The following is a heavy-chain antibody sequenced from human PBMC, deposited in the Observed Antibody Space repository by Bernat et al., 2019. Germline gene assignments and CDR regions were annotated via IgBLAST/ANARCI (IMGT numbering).Heavy chain of an antibody. J-gene: IGHJ6*02. V-gene: IGHV3-33*01. Sequence: QVQLVESGGGVVQPGRSLRLSCAASGFTFSSYGMHWVRQAPGQGLEWVAVIWFDGSNQYYADSVKGRFTISRDNSKNTLYLQMNSLRAEDTAVYYCARDPVDYCSSTSCYTRQIRDYYYYGMDVWGQGTTVTVSS. CDR2: IWFDGSNQ. D-gene: IGHD2-2*02. CDR3: ARDPVDYCSSTSCYTRQIRDYYYYGMDV. CDR1: GFTFSSYG.